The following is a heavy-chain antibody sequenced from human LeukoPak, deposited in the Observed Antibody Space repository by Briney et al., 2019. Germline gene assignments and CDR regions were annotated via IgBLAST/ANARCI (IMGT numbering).Heavy chain of an antibody. Sequence: GGSLRLSCAASGFTFDDYAMHWVRQPPGKGLEWVSHISGDGGITYYADSVKGRFTISRDNSKNSLYLQMNSLRTEDTALYYCAKDTPDGADVRLNYWGQGTLVTVSS. CDR2: ISGDGGIT. CDR3: AKDTPDGADVRLNY. V-gene: IGHV3-43*02. CDR1: GFTFDDYA. J-gene: IGHJ4*02. D-gene: IGHD4/OR15-4a*01.